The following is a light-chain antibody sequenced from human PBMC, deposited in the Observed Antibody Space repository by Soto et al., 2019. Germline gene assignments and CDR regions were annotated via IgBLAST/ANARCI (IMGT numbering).Light chain of an antibody. CDR2: RNH. J-gene: IGLJ2*01. CDR1: GSNIGTHA. CDR3: AAWDDSLRAVV. Sequence: QSVLTQSPSESATPGQRVTISCSGSGSNIGTHAVNWYQQVPGTAPTLLIFRNHQRPSGVPDRFSGSKSVTSASLAISGPQDEDEADYYCAAWDDSLRAVVFGGGTKLTVL. V-gene: IGLV1-44*01.